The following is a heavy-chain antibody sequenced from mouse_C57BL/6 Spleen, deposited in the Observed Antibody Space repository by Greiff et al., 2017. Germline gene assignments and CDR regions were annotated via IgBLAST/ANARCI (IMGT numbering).Heavy chain of an antibody. CDR3: AKKGDGYYVSALAY. CDR1: GFSLTSYG. J-gene: IGHJ3*01. D-gene: IGHD2-3*01. CDR2: IWRGGST. V-gene: IGHV2-5*01. Sequence: VQLQESGPGLVQPSQSLSITCTVSGFSLTSYGVHWVRQSPGKGLEWLGVIWRGGSTDYNAAFMSRLSITKDNSKSQVFFKMNSLQADDTAIYYCAKKGDGYYVSALAYWGQGTLVTVSA.